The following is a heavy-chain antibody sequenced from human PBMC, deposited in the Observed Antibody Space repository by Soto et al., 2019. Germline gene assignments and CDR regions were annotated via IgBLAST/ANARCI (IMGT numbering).Heavy chain of an antibody. D-gene: IGHD3-3*01. CDR2: INPSGGST. CDR1: RYTFTSYY. J-gene: IGHJ4*02. V-gene: IGHV1-46*01. CDR3: ARPSGPDFWSGCDY. Sequence: SVEVSFRASRYTFTSYYMHWVRQAPGQGLEWMGIINPSGGSTSYAQKFQGRVTMTRDTSTSTVYMELSSLRSEDTAVYYCARPSGPDFWSGCDYSGQGTLVTVSS.